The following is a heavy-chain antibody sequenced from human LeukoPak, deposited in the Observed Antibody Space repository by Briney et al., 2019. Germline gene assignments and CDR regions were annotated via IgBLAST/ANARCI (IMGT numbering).Heavy chain of an antibody. CDR2: ISSSSYI. V-gene: IGHV3-21*01. CDR1: GFTFSSYS. D-gene: IGHD3-10*01. Sequence: GGSLRLSCAASGFTFSSYSMNWVRQAPGKGLEWVSSISSSSYIYYADSVKGRLTISRDNAKDSLYLQMNSLRAEDTAVYYCARSPLLWFGEPMYYFDYWGQGTLVTVSS. CDR3: ARSPLLWFGEPMYYFDY. J-gene: IGHJ4*02.